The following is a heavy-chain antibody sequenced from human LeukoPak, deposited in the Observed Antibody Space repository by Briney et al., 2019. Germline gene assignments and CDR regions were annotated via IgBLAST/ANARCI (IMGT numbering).Heavy chain of an antibody. D-gene: IGHD2-15*01. V-gene: IGHV1-69*05. Sequence: GASVKVSCKASGGTFSNYAISWVRQAPGQGLEWMGGLIPIFGTPNYAQKFQGRVTITTDESTSTAYMELSSLRSEDTAVYYCARSDTVVVVAAYTTYYYSHMDVWGKGTTVSVAS. J-gene: IGHJ6*03. CDR1: GGTFSNYA. CDR3: ARSDTVVVVAAYTTYYYSHMDV. CDR2: LIPIFGTP.